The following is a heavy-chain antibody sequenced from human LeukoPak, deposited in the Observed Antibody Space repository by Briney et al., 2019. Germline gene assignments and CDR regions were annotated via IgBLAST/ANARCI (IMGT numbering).Heavy chain of an antibody. CDR1: GFTFSSYE. Sequence: PGGSLRLSCAASGFTFSSYEMNWVRQAPGKGLEWVSYISSSGSTIYYADSVKGRSTISRDNAKNSLYLHMNSLRAEDTAVYYCARVEPPSDYWGQGTLVTVSS. J-gene: IGHJ4*02. V-gene: IGHV3-48*03. D-gene: IGHD1-14*01. CDR2: ISSSGSTI. CDR3: ARVEPPSDY.